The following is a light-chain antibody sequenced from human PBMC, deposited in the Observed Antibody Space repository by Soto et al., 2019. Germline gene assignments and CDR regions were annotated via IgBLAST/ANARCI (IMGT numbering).Light chain of an antibody. J-gene: IGKJ5*01. V-gene: IGKV3-20*01. CDR3: QQYGISRPIT. Sequence: IVLTQSPDTLCLSPGERATLSCRASQSVSSNYLAWYQQKLGQAPRLLIYDASRRATGIPDRFSGSGSGTDFTLTITRLEPEDFAVYYCQQYGISRPITFAQGTRLEI. CDR2: DAS. CDR1: QSVSSNY.